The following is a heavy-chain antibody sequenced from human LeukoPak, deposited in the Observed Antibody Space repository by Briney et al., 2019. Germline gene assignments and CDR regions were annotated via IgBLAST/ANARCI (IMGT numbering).Heavy chain of an antibody. CDR2: ISAYNGNT. J-gene: IGHJ4*02. Sequence: ASVKVSCKASGYTFTSYGISWVRQAPGQGLEWMGWISAYNGNTNYAQKLQGRVTMTTDTSTSTAYMELRSLRSDDTAVYYCARIQAYSSSWYGLDYWGQGTLVTVSS. CDR3: ARIQAYSSSWYGLDY. V-gene: IGHV1-18*01. D-gene: IGHD6-13*01. CDR1: GYTFTSYG.